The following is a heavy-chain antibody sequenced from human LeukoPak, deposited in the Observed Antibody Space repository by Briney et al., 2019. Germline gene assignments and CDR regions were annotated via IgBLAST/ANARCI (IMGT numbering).Heavy chain of an antibody. Sequence: PSETLSCKGTVSGGSISTFYWSWIRQPPGKGLEWIGWIYYSGSTKYNPSLKSRVTISLDTSKNQFSLQLSSVTAADTAVYYCAREKGSGYGYGMDVWGQGATVTVSS. V-gene: IGHV4-59*01. CDR2: IYYSGST. CDR1: GGSISTFY. J-gene: IGHJ6*02. D-gene: IGHD5-12*01. CDR3: AREKGSGYGYGMDV.